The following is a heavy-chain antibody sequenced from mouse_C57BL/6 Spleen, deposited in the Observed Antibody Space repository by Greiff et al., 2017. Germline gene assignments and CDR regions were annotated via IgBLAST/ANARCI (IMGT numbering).Heavy chain of an antibody. J-gene: IGHJ4*01. Sequence: QVQLQQSGPELVKPGASVKISCKASGYAFSSSWMNWVKQRPGKGLEWIGRIYPGDGDTNYNGKFKGKATLTADKSSSTAYMQLSSLTSEDSAVYFCARTDRHLAMDYWGQGTSVTVSS. CDR3: ARTDRHLAMDY. CDR1: GYAFSSSW. V-gene: IGHV1-82*01. D-gene: IGHD3-2*01. CDR2: IYPGDGDT.